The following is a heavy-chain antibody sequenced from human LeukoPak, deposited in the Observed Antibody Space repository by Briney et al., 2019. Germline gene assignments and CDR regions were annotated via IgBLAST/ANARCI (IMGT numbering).Heavy chain of an antibody. CDR3: ARDTARITIFGVAKYMDV. V-gene: IGHV1-2*02. D-gene: IGHD3-3*01. J-gene: IGHJ6*03. CDR2: IHPNSGGT. Sequence: ASVKVSCKASGYTFTGYYIHWVRPAPGQGLEWMGWIHPNSGGTNYAQKFQGRVPMTRDTSISTAYMELRRLRSDDTAVYYCARDTARITIFGVAKYMDVWGKGTTVTVSS. CDR1: GYTFTGYY.